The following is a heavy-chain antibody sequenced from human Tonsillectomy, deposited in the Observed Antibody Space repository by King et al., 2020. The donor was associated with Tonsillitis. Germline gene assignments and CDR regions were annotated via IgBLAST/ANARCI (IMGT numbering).Heavy chain of an antibody. CDR1: GGSISSYY. V-gene: IGHV4-59*01. CDR2: IYYSGRT. CDR3: ARAGDYYDSSGYYGSYYFDY. D-gene: IGHD3-22*01. J-gene: IGHJ4*02. Sequence: QLQESGPGLVKPSETLSLTCTVSGGSISSYYWSWIRQPPGKGLEWIGYIYYSGRTNYNPSLKGRVTISVETSKNQFSLKLSSVTAADTAVYYCARAGDYYDSSGYYGSYYFDYWGQGTLVTVSS.